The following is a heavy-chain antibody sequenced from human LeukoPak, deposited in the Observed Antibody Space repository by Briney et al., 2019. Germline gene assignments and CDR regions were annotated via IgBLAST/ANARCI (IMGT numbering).Heavy chain of an antibody. CDR3: ARESEWELLVSAFDI. D-gene: IGHD1-26*01. CDR1: GYTFTDPY. J-gene: IGHJ3*02. V-gene: IGHV1-2*02. Sequence: ASVKVSCKASGYTFTDPYIHWVRQAPGQGLEWMGWINPNSGGTNYAQKFQGRVTMTRDTSISTAYMELSRLRSDDTAVYYCARESEWELLVSAFDIWGQGTMVTVSS. CDR2: INPNSGGT.